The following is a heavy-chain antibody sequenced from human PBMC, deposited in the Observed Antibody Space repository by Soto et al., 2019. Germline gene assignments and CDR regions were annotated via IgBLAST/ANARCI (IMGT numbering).Heavy chain of an antibody. Sequence: EVRLVESGGGLIQPGGSLTVSCAASGFSVSDNYMSWVRQPPGKGLERVSVIYRGGTIFYSDSVKGRFIISTYSTKNTMYLHMNTVRGAYTATYYCARVSCSGGGCYPDWYFDLWGRGTLVTVSS. J-gene: IGHJ2*01. CDR2: IYRGGTI. D-gene: IGHD2-15*01. V-gene: IGHV3-53*01. CDR3: ARVSCSGGGCYPDWYFDL. CDR1: GFSVSDNY.